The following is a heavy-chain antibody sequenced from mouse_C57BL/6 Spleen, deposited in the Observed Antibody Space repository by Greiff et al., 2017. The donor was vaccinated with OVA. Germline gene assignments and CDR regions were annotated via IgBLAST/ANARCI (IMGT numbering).Heavy chain of an antibody. V-gene: IGHV6-6*01. J-gene: IGHJ2*01. CDR1: GFTFSDAW. CDR2: IRNKANNHAT. D-gene: IGHD1-1*01. Sequence: EVKLLESGGGLVQPGGSMKLSCAASGFTFSDAWMDWVRQSPEKGLAWVAEIRNKANNHATYYAESVKGRFTISRDDSKSSVYLQMNSLRAEDTGIYYCTRPNGYYCDYWGQGTTLTVSS. CDR3: TRPNGYYCDY.